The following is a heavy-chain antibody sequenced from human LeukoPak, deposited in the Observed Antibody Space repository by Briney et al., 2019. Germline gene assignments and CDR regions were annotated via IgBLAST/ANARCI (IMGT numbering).Heavy chain of an antibody. CDR3: ARVLSSSWGAYYYYGMDV. J-gene: IGHJ6*02. D-gene: IGHD6-13*01. CDR2: ISSNGDST. CDR1: GFTFSSYA. V-gene: IGHV3-64*02. Sequence: GGSLILSRAASGFTFSSYAMHWVRQAPGKGLEYVSAISSNGDSTYYADSVKGRFTISRDNSKNTLYLQMGSLRAEDTAVYYCARVLSSSWGAYYYYGMDVWGQGTTVTVSS.